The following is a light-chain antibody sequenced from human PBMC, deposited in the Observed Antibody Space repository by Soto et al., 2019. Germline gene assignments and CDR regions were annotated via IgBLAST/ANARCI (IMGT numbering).Light chain of an antibody. CDR2: AAA. CDR1: QSISSY. Sequence: DIQMTQSPSSLSASVGDRVTITCRASQSISSYLNWYQQKPGKAPKLLIYAAASLQSGVTSRFSGSGSGTDFTLTISSLPPEDFATYYCHQCYSTPAWTCGQGTKVEIK. J-gene: IGKJ1*01. CDR3: HQCYSTPAWT. V-gene: IGKV1-39*01.